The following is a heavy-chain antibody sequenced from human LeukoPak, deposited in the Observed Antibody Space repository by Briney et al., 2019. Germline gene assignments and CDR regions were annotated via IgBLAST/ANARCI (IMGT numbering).Heavy chain of an antibody. V-gene: IGHV4-61*01. CDR1: GGSVSSGTYY. J-gene: IGHJ4*02. Sequence: SETLSLTCTVPGGSVSSGTYYWSWIRQPPGKGLEWIGYIYYTGSTNYNPSLKSRLIISVDTSKNQFSLKLSSVIAADTAVYYCARRGGSGRSFDYWGQGTLVTVSS. D-gene: IGHD3-10*01. CDR2: IYYTGST. CDR3: ARRGGSGRSFDY.